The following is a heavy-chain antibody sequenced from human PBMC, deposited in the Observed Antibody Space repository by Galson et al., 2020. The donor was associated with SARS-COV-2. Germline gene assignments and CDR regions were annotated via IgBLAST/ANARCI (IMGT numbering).Heavy chain of an antibody. D-gene: IGHD5-12*01. CDR3: ARDSRDGYKYRYAFDI. Sequence: GESLKISCAASGFTVSSNYMSWVRQAPGKGLEWVSVIYSGGSTYYADSVKGRFTISRDNSKNTLYLQMNSLRAEDTAVYYCARDSRDGYKYRYAFDIWGQGTMVTVSS. J-gene: IGHJ3*02. V-gene: IGHV3-53*01. CDR2: IYSGGST. CDR1: GFTVSSNY.